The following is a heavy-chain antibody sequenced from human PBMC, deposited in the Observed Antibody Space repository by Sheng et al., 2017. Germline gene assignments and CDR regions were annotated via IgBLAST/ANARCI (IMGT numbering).Heavy chain of an antibody. CDR1: GFTFSSYA. D-gene: IGHD2-21*02. CDR2: ISYDGSNK. Sequence: QVQLVESGGGVVQPGRSLRLSCAASGFTFSSYAMHWVRQAPGKGLEWVAVISYDGSNKYYADSVKGRFTISRDNSKNTLYLQMNSLRAEDTAVYYCARADCGGDCYEVDYWGQGTLVTVSS. CDR3: ARADCGGDCYEVDY. V-gene: IGHV3-30*04. J-gene: IGHJ4*02.